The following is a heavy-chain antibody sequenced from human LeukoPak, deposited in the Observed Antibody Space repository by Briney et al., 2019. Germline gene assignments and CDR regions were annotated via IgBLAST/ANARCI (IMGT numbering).Heavy chain of an antibody. D-gene: IGHD4-17*01. V-gene: IGHV4-30-2*01. J-gene: IGHJ4*02. CDR2: IYHSGST. CDR1: GGSISSGGYS. CDR3: AREDGDYALASFDY. Sequence: PSETLSLTCAVSGGSISSGGYSWSWIRQPPGKGLEWIGYIYHSGSTYYNPSLKSRVTISVDTSKNQFSLKLSSVTAADTAVYYCAREDGDYALASFDYWGQGTLVTVSS.